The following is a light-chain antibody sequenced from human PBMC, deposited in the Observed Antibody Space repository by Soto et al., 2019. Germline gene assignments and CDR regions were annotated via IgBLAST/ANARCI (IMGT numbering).Light chain of an antibody. J-gene: IGKJ2*01. Sequence: DIQMTQSPSTLSASVGDTVTITCRASQSISNWLAWYQQKPGQAPKLLIHKASTLESWVPSRFSGSGSGTEFTLTIISLQPDDFATFYCQQYDRFPYTFGQGTKLEIK. V-gene: IGKV1-5*03. CDR1: QSISNW. CDR3: QQYDRFPYT. CDR2: KAS.